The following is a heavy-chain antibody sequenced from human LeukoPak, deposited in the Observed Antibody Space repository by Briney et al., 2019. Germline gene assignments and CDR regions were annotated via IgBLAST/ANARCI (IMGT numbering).Heavy chain of an antibody. Sequence: SDTLSLTCTVSGGSISSSGHHWSWIRQPPGTGLEWIGYIYYSGSTNYNPSLKSRVTISVDTSKSQFSLKLSSVTAADTAVYYCARDPGGGVGATHDAFDIWGQGTMVTVSS. CDR3: ARDPGGGVGATHDAFDI. J-gene: IGHJ3*02. CDR2: IYYSGST. D-gene: IGHD1-26*01. CDR1: GGSISSSGHH. V-gene: IGHV4-61*08.